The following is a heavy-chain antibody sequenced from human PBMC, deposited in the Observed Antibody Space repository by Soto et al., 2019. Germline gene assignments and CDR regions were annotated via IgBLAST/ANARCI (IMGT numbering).Heavy chain of an antibody. CDR3: AKGGAVLLDPFDV. Sequence: GQLLESGGGMVQPGGSLRLSCAASGFTFSSFAMNWVRLPPGRGLEWVAAVTSSASSTHYADSVKGRFTISRDNSKNTLYLQRNGLRADDTAVYYCAKGGAVLLDPFDVWGQGTMVTVSS. J-gene: IGHJ3*01. D-gene: IGHD1-26*01. CDR2: VTSSASST. CDR1: GFTFSSFA. V-gene: IGHV3-23*01.